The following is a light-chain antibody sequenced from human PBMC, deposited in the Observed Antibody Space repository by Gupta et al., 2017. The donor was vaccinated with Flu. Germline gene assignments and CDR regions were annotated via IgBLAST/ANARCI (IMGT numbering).Light chain of an antibody. Sequence: QSALTQPASVSGSPGQSIAIPCTGTSSDVCVYNYVPWYQQHPGEAPKRVMDEVTNRPSGVSNRCSGEKSGNKASPITSGLQAEDEADDYCCSYKSGSTPYVLGTGTKVTVL. V-gene: IGLV2-14*01. CDR3: CSYKSGSTPYV. J-gene: IGLJ1*01. CDR2: EVT. CDR1: SSDVCVYNY.